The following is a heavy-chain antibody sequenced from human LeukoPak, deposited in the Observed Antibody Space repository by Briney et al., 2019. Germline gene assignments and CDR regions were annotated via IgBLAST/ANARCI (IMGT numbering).Heavy chain of an antibody. J-gene: IGHJ3*02. D-gene: IGHD5-24*01. Sequence: PGGSLRLSCTASGFTLSSYNMHWVRQAPGKGLEWVAYINTRSSTIYYADSVKGRFSVSRDNAKSSLFLEMNGLRAEDTAVYYCAVMAVIIVDAVDIWGQGTMVTVSS. V-gene: IGHV3-48*01. CDR2: INTRSSTI. CDR3: AVMAVIIVDAVDI. CDR1: GFTLSSYN.